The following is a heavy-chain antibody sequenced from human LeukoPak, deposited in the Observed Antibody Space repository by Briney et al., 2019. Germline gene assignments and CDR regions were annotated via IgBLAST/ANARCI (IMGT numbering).Heavy chain of an antibody. CDR1: GFTFSSYA. Sequence: GSLRLSCAASGFTFSSYAMHWVRQAPGKGLEWIGEINHSGSTNYNPSLKSRVTISVDTSKNQFSLKLSSVTAADTAVYYCARRGQQLEGWFDPWGQGTLVTVSS. CDR3: ARRGQQLEGWFDP. V-gene: IGHV4-34*01. D-gene: IGHD6-13*01. J-gene: IGHJ5*02. CDR2: INHSGST.